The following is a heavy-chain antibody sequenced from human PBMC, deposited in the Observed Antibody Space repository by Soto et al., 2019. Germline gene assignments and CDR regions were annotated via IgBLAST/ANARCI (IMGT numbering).Heavy chain of an antibody. J-gene: IGHJ6*02. CDR2: INPNSGGT. V-gene: IGHV1-2*04. CDR1: GYTFTGYY. Sequence: ASVKVSCKASGYTFTGYYMHWVRQAPGQGLEWMGWINPNSGGTNYAQKFQGWVTMTRDTSISTAYMELSRLRSDDTAVYYCARGPTPVFSYYYGMDVWGQGTTVTVSS. CDR3: ARGPTPVFSYYYGMDV.